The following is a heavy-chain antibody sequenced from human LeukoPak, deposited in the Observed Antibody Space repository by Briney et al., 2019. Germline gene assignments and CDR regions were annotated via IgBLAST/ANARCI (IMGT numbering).Heavy chain of an antibody. V-gene: IGHV4-39*01. J-gene: IGHJ5*02. CDR2: IYYSGST. CDR1: GGFISSRSYC. CDR3: AGGIAAAGTGWFDP. D-gene: IGHD6-13*01. Sequence: IPSETLSLTCTVSGGFISSRSYCWGWIRQPPGKGLEWIGSIYYSGSTYYNPPLKSRVTISVDTSKNQFSLKLSSVTAAGTAVYYCAGGIAAAGTGWFDPWGQGTLVTVSS.